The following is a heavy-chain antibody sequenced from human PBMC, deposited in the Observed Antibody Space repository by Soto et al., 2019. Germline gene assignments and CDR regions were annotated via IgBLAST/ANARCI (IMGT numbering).Heavy chain of an antibody. J-gene: IGHJ4*02. V-gene: IGHV3-30*18. Sequence: GGSLSLSCAASGFTFSSYGMHWVRQAPGKGLEWVAVISYDGSNKYYADSVKGRFTISRDNSKNTLYLQMNSLRAEDTAVYYCAKGQYSYGKTYYFDYWGQGTLVTVSS. CDR1: GFTFSSYG. CDR2: ISYDGSNK. D-gene: IGHD5-18*01. CDR3: AKGQYSYGKTYYFDY.